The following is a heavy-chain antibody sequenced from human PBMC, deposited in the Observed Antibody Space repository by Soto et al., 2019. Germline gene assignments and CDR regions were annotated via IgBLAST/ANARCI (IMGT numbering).Heavy chain of an antibody. CDR3: AHVYWAASGTRYDFDH. V-gene: IGHV2-5*02. Sequence: QITLTESGPTLVKPTQTLTLTCTFSGFSFSTGAVGVGWIRQPPGKALEFLALIYWDDDKRYRPSLKNKITITKDTSRNQVVLTMTDLDPEDTATYCCAHVYWAASGTRYDFDHWGPGTLVTVSS. D-gene: IGHD6-13*01. CDR1: GFSFSTGAVG. CDR2: IYWDDDK. J-gene: IGHJ4*02.